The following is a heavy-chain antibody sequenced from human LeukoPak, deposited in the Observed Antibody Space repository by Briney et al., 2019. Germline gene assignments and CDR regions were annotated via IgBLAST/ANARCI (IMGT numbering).Heavy chain of an antibody. CDR2: IYTSVVA. V-gene: IGHV4-4*09. CDR1: GCSISSYY. CDR3: ASLMGRGVTFIDY. Sequence: PSETLSLTCTASGCSISSYYWSWIRQPPRKGLEWIGYIYTSVVANIYPSLKSRVTISVDTSKNQFSLRQISVTAADTAVYYCASLMGRGVTFIDYWGQGTLWSVSS. J-gene: IGHJ4*02. D-gene: IGHD3-10*01.